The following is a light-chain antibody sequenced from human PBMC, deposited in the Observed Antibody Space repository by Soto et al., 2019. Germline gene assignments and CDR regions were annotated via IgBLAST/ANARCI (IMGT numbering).Light chain of an antibody. V-gene: IGLV4-60*02. CDR2: LEGSGSY. J-gene: IGLJ2*01. Sequence: QYVLTQSSSASASLGSSVKLTCTLSSGHSSYIIAWHQQQPGKAPRYLMKLEGSGSYNKGSGVPDRFSGASSGAERYLTISNLQFEDEANYYCETWDSNTRVFGGGTKLTVL. CDR1: SGHSSYI. CDR3: ETWDSNTRV.